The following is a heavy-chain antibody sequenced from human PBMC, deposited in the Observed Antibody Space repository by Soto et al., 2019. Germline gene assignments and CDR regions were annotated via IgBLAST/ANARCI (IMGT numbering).Heavy chain of an antibody. CDR2: INHSGST. D-gene: IGHD3-10*01. Sequence: SESLSLTCAVYGGSFSGYYWRWIRQPPGKGLEWIGEINHSGSTNYNPSLKSRVTISVDTSKNQFSLELRSLRSDDTAVYYCAREALDTIIRGVTNWFDPWGQGTLVTVSS. J-gene: IGHJ5*02. CDR3: AREALDTIIRGVTNWFDP. CDR1: GGSFSGYY. V-gene: IGHV4-34*01.